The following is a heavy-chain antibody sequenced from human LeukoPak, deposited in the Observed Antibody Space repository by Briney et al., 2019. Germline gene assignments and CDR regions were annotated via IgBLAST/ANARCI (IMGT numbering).Heavy chain of an antibody. J-gene: IGHJ4*02. CDR3: ARHVTYFDY. Sequence: SETLSLTCTVSGGSISSSSYYWGWIRQPPGKWLGWIGSIYYSGNTYYNPSLKSRVTISVDTSKNQFSLKLSSVTAADTAVYYCARHVTYFDYWGQGTLVTVSS. CDR1: GGSISSSSYY. V-gene: IGHV4-39*01. D-gene: IGHD3-16*02. CDR2: IYYSGNT.